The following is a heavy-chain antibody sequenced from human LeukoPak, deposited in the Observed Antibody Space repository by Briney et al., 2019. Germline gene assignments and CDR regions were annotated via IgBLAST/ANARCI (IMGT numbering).Heavy chain of an antibody. D-gene: IGHD3-10*02. V-gene: IGHV3-66*01. CDR1: EFSVGSNY. Sequence: GGSLRLSCAASEFSVGSNYMTWVRQAPGKGLEWVSLIYSGGSTYYADSVKGRFTISRDNSKNTLYLQMNSLRAEGTAVYYCAELGITMIGGVWGKGTTVTISS. CDR3: AELGITMIGGV. CDR2: IYSGGST. J-gene: IGHJ6*04.